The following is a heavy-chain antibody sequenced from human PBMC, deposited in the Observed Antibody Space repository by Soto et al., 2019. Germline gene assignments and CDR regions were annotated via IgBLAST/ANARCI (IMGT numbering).Heavy chain of an antibody. CDR1: GYTFTSYG. CDR2: ISAYNGNT. D-gene: IGHD3-3*01. CDR3: ASPVDDYDFWSGPRGGMDV. Sequence: GASVKVSCKASGYTFTSYGIRWVRQAPGQGLEWMGWISAYNGNTNYAQKLQGRVTMTTDTSTSTAYMELRSLRSDDTAVYYCASPVDDYDFWSGPRGGMDVWGQGTTVTVSS. V-gene: IGHV1-18*04. J-gene: IGHJ6*02.